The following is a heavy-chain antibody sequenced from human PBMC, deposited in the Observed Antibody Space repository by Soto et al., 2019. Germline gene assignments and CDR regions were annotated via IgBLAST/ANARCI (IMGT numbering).Heavy chain of an antibody. CDR1: GFTFSSYA. D-gene: IGHD5-12*01. Sequence: QVQLVESGGGVVQPGRSLRLSCAASGFTFSSYAMHWVRQAPGKGLEWVAVISYDGSNKYYADSVKGRFTISRDNSKNTLYLQMNSLRAEDTAVYYCARCADSGYDLLDYWGQGTLVTVSS. V-gene: IGHV3-30-3*01. J-gene: IGHJ4*02. CDR3: ARCADSGYDLLDY. CDR2: ISYDGSNK.